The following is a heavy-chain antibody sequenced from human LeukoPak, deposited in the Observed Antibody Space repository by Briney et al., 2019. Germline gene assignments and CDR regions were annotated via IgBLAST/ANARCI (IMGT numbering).Heavy chain of an antibody. J-gene: IGHJ5*02. Sequence: SGTLSLTCAVSGGSISSSNWWSWVRQPPGKGLEWIGEIYHSGSTNYNPSLKSRVTISVDTSKNQFSLKLTSVTAADTAIYYCARDRNLNGERWFDPWGQGILVTVSS. D-gene: IGHD4-17*01. CDR3: ARDRNLNGERWFDP. CDR1: GGSISSSNW. CDR2: IYHSGST. V-gene: IGHV4-4*02.